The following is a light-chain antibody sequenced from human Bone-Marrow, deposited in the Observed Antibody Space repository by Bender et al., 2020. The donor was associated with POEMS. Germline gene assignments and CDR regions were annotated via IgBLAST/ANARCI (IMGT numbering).Light chain of an antibody. CDR1: NIGSKS. CDR2: DDS. J-gene: IGLJ3*02. CDR3: GTWDHSLSVGQV. Sequence: SYVLTQPLSLSLAPGKTARITCGGDNIGSKSVHWYQQKPGQAPVLVAYDDSDRPSGIPERFSGSKSGTSATLAITGLQTGDEADYYCGTWDHSLSVGQVFGGGTKLTVL. V-gene: IGLV3-21*03.